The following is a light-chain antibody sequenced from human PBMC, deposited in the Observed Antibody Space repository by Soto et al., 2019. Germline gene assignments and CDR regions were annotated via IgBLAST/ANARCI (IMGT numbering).Light chain of an antibody. V-gene: IGKV3-20*01. CDR3: QQYGSSPPYT. CDR2: GAS. CDR1: QSVSSNY. J-gene: IGKJ2*01. Sequence: EIVLTQSPGTLSLSPGERATLSCRASQSVSSNYLAWYQQKPGQAPRLLIYGASRGAAGIPDMFSGSGSGTDFTLTISRLEPEDFAVYFCQQYGSSPPYTFGQGTKLEIK.